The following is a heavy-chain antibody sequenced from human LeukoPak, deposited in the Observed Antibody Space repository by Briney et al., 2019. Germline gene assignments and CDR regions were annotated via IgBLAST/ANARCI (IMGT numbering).Heavy chain of an antibody. D-gene: IGHD4-23*01. J-gene: IGHJ4*02. Sequence: ASVKVSCKASGYTFTGYYMHWVRQAPGQGLEWMGWISGHNGNTNYAQKIQGRVTMTTDTSTSTAYMELRSLRSDDTAVYYCARVAYGGNYFDYWGQGTLVTVSS. CDR3: ARVAYGGNYFDY. CDR1: GYTFTGYY. CDR2: ISGHNGNT. V-gene: IGHV1-18*04.